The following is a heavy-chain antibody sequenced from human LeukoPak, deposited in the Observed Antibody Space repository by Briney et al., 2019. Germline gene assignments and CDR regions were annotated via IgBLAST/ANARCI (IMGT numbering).Heavy chain of an antibody. CDR2: INPNSGGT. J-gene: IGHJ4*02. V-gene: IGHV1-2*02. Sequence: ASVKVSCKASGYTFTGYYMHWVRQAPGQGLEWMGWINPNSGGTNYAQKFQGRVTMSRDTSISTAYTELSRLRSDDTAVYYCARNGGDYEEGFDYWGQGTLVTVSS. CDR1: GYTFTGYY. CDR3: ARNGGDYEEGFDY. D-gene: IGHD2-21*02.